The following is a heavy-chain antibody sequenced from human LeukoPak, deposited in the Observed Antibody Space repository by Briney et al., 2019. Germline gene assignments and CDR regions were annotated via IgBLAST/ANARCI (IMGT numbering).Heavy chain of an antibody. Sequence: RTGGSLRLSCSASGFTFNRFYLHWVRQAPGKGLEFVSHISSNGATTYYADSVKGRFTISRDNSKNTLYLQMNSLRAEDTAVYYCAKGDNNILTGYYNSFDSWGQGTLVTVSS. D-gene: IGHD3-9*01. V-gene: IGHV3-64*04. CDR1: GFTFNRFY. J-gene: IGHJ4*02. CDR3: AKGDNNILTGYYNSFDS. CDR2: ISSNGATT.